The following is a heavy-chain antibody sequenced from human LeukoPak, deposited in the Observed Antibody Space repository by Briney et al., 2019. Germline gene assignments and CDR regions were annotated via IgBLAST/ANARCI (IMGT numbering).Heavy chain of an antibody. Sequence: ASVKVSCKASGYTFTTYYMYWVRQAPGQGLEWMGIINPSGGSTSYAQKFQGRVTMTRDTSTSTVYMELSSLRSEDTAVYYCATGLTMVRDLDAFDVWGQGTMVTVSS. J-gene: IGHJ3*01. CDR3: ATGLTMVRDLDAFDV. V-gene: IGHV1-46*01. D-gene: IGHD3-10*01. CDR2: INPSGGST. CDR1: GYTFTTYY.